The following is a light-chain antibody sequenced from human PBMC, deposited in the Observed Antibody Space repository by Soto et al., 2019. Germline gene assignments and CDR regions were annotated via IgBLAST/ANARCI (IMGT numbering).Light chain of an antibody. CDR2: DAS. CDR1: QNISVW. J-gene: IGKJ2*01. CDR3: QQYDSSSPT. V-gene: IGKV1-5*01. Sequence: DIQMTQSPSTLSASVGDGVTITCRASQNISVWLAWYQQRPGKAPKFLMYDASSLETGVPSRFSGSGSGTDFTLTIRRLQPDDSATYYCQQYDSSSPTFGQGTKLEIK.